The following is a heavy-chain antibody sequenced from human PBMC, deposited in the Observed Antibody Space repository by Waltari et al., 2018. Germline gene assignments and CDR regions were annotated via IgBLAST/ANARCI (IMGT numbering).Heavy chain of an antibody. J-gene: IGHJ4*02. Sequence: QVQLQESGPGLVKPSETLSLTCTVSGGSLSSYYWSWIRQPPGKGLEWIGYIYYSGSTNYNPSLKSRVTISVDTSKNQFSLKLSSVTAADTAVYYCARVGPEDYGGNSGFDYWGQGTLVTVSS. D-gene: IGHD4-17*01. CDR3: ARVGPEDYGGNSGFDY. CDR1: GGSLSSYY. V-gene: IGHV4-59*01. CDR2: IYYSGST.